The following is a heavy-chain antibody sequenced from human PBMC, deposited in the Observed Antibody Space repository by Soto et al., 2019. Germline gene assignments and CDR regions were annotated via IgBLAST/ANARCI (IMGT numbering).Heavy chain of an antibody. CDR1: GFIVRNNY. CDR2: LYSSGRT. V-gene: IGHV3-53*01. D-gene: IGHD3-22*01. Sequence: GGSLRLSCAASGFIVRNNYMSWVRQAPGKGLEWVSILYSSGRTYYADSVKGRFTISRDNSTNTLYLHMNSLRADDTAVYYCARHLGQYNYDSSGYRYVGYFDLWGRGTLVTVSS. CDR3: ARHLGQYNYDSSGYRYVGYFDL. J-gene: IGHJ2*01.